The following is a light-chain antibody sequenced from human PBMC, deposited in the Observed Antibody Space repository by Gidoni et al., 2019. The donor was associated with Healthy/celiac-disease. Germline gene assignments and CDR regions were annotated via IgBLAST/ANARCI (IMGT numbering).Light chain of an antibody. CDR1: KLGDKY. CDR3: QAWDSSTHVV. J-gene: IGLJ2*01. Sequence: SYALTQPPSVSVSPGQTASITCSGDKLGDKYACWYQQKPGQSPVLVIYQDSKRPSGIPERFSGSNSGNTATLTISGTQAMDEADYDCQAWDSSTHVVFGGGTKLTVL. V-gene: IGLV3-1*01. CDR2: QDS.